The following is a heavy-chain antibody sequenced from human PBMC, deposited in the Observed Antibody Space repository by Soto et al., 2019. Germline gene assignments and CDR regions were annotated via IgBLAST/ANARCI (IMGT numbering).Heavy chain of an antibody. CDR1: GGTFSSYA. CDR3: ARDYDFWSGYSVYYGMDV. J-gene: IGHJ6*02. D-gene: IGHD3-3*01. V-gene: IGHV1-3*01. CDR2: INAGNGNT. Sequence: ASVKVSCKASGGTFSSYAMHWVRQAPGHRLEWMGWINAGNGNTKYSQKFPGRVTITRDTSASTAYMELSSLRSEDTAVYYCARDYDFWSGYSVYYGMDVWGQGTTVSVSS.